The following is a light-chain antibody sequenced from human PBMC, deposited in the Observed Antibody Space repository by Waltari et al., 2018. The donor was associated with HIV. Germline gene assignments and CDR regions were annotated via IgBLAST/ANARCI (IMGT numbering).Light chain of an antibody. CDR3: SSYAGSNWV. CDR1: SSDVAGYNY. J-gene: IGLJ3*02. V-gene: IGLV2-8*01. CDR2: EVS. Sequence: QSALTQPPSASGSPGPSVTIPCTGTSSDVAGYNYVSWYQQHPGKAPKFIIYEVSKRPSGVPDRFSGSKSGNTASLTVSGLQAEDEADYYCSSYAGSNWVFGGGTKLTVL.